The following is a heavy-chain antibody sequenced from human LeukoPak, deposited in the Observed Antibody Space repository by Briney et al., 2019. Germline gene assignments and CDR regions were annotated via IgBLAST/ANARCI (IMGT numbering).Heavy chain of an antibody. Sequence: PGGSLRLSCAASGFTVSSNCMSWVRQAPGKGLEWVSVMYTGGSTYYADSVKGRFTISRDNSKNTLYLQMNSLRAEDTAVYYCAKDPHWGNDAFDIWGQGTMVTVSP. CDR1: GFTVSSNC. D-gene: IGHD3-16*01. J-gene: IGHJ3*02. V-gene: IGHV3-53*01. CDR3: AKDPHWGNDAFDI. CDR2: MYTGGST.